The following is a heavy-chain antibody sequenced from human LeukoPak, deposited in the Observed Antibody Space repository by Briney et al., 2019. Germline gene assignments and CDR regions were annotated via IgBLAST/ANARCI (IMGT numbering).Heavy chain of an antibody. CDR3: ARGAGSGSHVSAFDI. J-gene: IGHJ3*02. CDR1: GYTFTSYY. V-gene: IGHV1-46*01. D-gene: IGHD1-26*01. CDR2: INPSGGST. Sequence: ASVKVSCKASGYTFTSYYMHWVRQAPGQGLEWMGIINPSGGSTSYAQKFQGRVTMTRDTSTRTVYMELRSLRSDDTAVYYCARGAGSGSHVSAFDIWGQGTKVTVSS.